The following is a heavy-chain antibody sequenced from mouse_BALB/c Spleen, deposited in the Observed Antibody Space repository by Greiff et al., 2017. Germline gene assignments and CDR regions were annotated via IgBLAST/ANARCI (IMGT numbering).Heavy chain of an antibody. D-gene: IGHD2-1*01. CDR3: ARWDGNGVGYFDV. Sequence: VQLQQSGPSLVKPSQTLSLTCSVTGDSITSGYWNWFRKFPGNKLEYMGYISYSGSTYYNPSLKSRISITRDTSKNQYYLQLNSVTTEDTATYYCARWDGNGVGYFDVWGAGTTVTVSS. CDR1: GDSITSGY. J-gene: IGHJ1*01. CDR2: ISYSGST. V-gene: IGHV3-8*02.